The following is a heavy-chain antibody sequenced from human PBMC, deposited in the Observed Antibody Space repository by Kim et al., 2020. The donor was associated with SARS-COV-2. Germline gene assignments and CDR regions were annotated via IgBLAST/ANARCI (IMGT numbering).Heavy chain of an antibody. CDR2: ISAYNGNT. CDR3: ARAGDIVVVPAAIRGLDP. CDR1: GYTFTSYG. D-gene: IGHD2-2*02. Sequence: ASVKVSCKASGYTFTSYGISWVRQAPGQGLEWMGWISAYNGNTNYAQKLQGRVTMTTDTSTSTAYMELRSLRSDDTAVYYCARAGDIVVVPAAIRGLDPWGQGPLVTVSS. J-gene: IGHJ5*02. V-gene: IGHV1-18*01.